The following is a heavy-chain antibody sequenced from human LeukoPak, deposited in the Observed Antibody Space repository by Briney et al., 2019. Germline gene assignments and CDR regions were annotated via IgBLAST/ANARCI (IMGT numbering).Heavy chain of an antibody. J-gene: IGHJ4*02. V-gene: IGHV1-2*02. CDR2: INPNSGGT. CDR3: ATDQIQVRLGELSFYF. CDR1: GYTFTGYY. D-gene: IGHD3-16*02. Sequence: ASVKVSCKASGYTFTGYYMHWVRQAPGQGLEWMGWINPNSGGTNYAQKFQGRVTMTEDTSTDTAYMELSSLRSEDTAVYYCATDQIQVRLGELSFYFWGQGTLVTVSS.